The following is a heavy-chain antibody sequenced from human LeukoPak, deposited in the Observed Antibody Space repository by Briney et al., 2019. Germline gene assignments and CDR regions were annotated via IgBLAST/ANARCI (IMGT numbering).Heavy chain of an antibody. V-gene: IGHV4-39*07. Sequence: SETLSLTCTVSGGSISSSNYYWGWIRQPPGKGLEWIGSIYYSGNTYYNPSLKSRVTISVDTSKNQFSLKLSSVTAADTAMYYCARDSIFRGLYWGQGTLVTVSS. CDR2: IYYSGNT. D-gene: IGHD3-10*01. J-gene: IGHJ4*02. CDR3: ARDSIFRGLY. CDR1: GGSISSSNYY.